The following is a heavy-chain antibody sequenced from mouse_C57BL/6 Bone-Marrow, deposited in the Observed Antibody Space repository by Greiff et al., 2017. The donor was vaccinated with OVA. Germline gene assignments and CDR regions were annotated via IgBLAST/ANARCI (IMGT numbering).Heavy chain of an antibody. V-gene: IGHV1-69*01. CDR3: ARDGYYFDY. Sequence: QVQLQQPGAELVMPGASVKLSCKASGYTFTSYWMHWVKQRPGQGLEWIGEIDPSDSYTTSNQKFKGKSTLTVDKSSSTAYMQLSSLTSEDSAVYYCARDGYYFDYWGQGTTLTVSS. CDR1: GYTFTSYW. CDR2: IDPSDSYT. J-gene: IGHJ2*01. D-gene: IGHD2-3*01.